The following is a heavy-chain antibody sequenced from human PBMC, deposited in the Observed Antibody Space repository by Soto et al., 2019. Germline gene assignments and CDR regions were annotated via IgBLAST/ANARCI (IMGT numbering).Heavy chain of an antibody. D-gene: IGHD6-13*01. Sequence: DSVKVSCKASGYTFTSYDINWVRQATGQGLEWMGWMNPNSGNTGHAQKFQGRVTMTRNTSISTAHMELSSLRSDDPAVYYCARGRSVRTASTLLSYSSSWFTTPTAGNWFDPWGQGTQVTVYS. J-gene: IGHJ5*02. CDR3: ARGRSVRTASTLLSYSSSWFTTPTAGNWFDP. CDR2: MNPNSGNT. CDR1: GYTFTSYD. V-gene: IGHV1-8*01.